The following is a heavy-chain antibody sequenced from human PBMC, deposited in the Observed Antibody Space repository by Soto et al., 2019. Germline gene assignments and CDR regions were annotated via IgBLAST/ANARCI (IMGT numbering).Heavy chain of an antibody. CDR3: AKFFVGTGGSSGWPWYFDH. D-gene: IGHD6-25*01. J-gene: IGHJ4*02. V-gene: IGHV3-23*01. CDR1: GFTFSTYA. CDR2: ISGSGGTT. Sequence: GGSLSLSCAASGFTFSTYAMSWVRQAPGKGLEWVSAISGSGGTTYNADSVKGRFTISRDNSENTLYLQMDSLRAEDTAVYYCAKFFVGTGGSSGWPWYFDHWGQGTLVTVSS.